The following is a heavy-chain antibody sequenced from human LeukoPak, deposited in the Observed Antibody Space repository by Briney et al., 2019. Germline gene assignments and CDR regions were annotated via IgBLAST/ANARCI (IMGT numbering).Heavy chain of an antibody. CDR3: TRGGGGATAPSDY. CDR1: GGTFSSYA. Sequence: SVKVSCKASGGTFSSYAISWVRQAPGQGLEWMGGIIPIFGTANYAQKFQGRVTITADESTSTAYMELSSLRSEDTAVYYCTRGGGGATAPSDYWGQGTLVTVCS. D-gene: IGHD1-26*01. CDR2: IIPIFGTA. V-gene: IGHV1-69*01. J-gene: IGHJ4*02.